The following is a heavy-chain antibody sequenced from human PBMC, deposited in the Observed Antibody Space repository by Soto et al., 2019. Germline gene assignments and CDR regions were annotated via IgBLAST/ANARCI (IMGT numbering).Heavy chain of an antibody. V-gene: IGHV3-30*18. Sequence: QVQLAESGGGVVQPGRSLRLSCVASGFTFSSYGMHWVRQAPGKGLEWVAIISYDGSNTYYADSVKGRFTISRDNSKNTLYLQMTSLRAEDTSVYYCAKEGGLSGSYYISSSYYFDYWGQGTLVTVSS. D-gene: IGHD1-26*01. CDR3: AKEGGLSGSYYISSSYYFDY. CDR2: ISYDGSNT. J-gene: IGHJ4*02. CDR1: GFTFSSYG.